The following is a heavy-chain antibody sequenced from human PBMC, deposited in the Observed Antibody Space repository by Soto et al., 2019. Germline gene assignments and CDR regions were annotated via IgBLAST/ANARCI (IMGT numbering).Heavy chain of an antibody. J-gene: IGHJ4*02. CDR3: IVRYPYYFDY. CDR2: IKSKTDGGTT. CDR1: GFTFSNAW. D-gene: IGHD2-21*01. V-gene: IGHV3-15*07. Sequence: EVQLVESGGGLVKPGGSLRLSCAASGFTFSNAWMNWVRQAPGKGLEWVGRIKSKTDGGTTDYAAPVKGRFTISRHDYKNTLYLQMNSPKTVDTAVYYCIVRYPYYFDYCGQGTLVTVSS.